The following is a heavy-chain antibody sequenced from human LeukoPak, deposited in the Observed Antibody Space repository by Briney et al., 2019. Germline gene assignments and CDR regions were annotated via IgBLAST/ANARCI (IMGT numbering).Heavy chain of an antibody. V-gene: IGHV6-1*01. J-gene: IGHJ4*02. CDR3: AGGSGTMAY. Sequence: QTLSLTCAVSGDSFCINSVSRNCLTQSPSRDLEWLGRTYYRSKWYTDYAVSVKSRININPDTSKNQFSLQLKSVTPEDTAVYYCAGGSGTMAYWGLGTLVTVSS. D-gene: IGHD4/OR15-4a*01. CDR2: TYYRSKWYT. CDR1: GDSFCINSVS.